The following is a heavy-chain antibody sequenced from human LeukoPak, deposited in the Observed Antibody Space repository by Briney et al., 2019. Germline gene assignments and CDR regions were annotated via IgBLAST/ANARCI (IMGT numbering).Heavy chain of an antibody. CDR1: GFTFSDYY. D-gene: IGHD5-18*01. J-gene: IGHJ4*02. CDR3: AKGAMVWSLCSFDY. V-gene: IGHV3-11*01. Sequence: GGSLRLSCAASGFTFSDYYMSWIRQAPGKGLEWVSYISSSGSTIYYADSVKGRFTISRDNAKNSLYLQMNSLRAEDMAVYYCAKGAMVWSLCSFDYWGQGTLVTVSS. CDR2: ISSSGSTI.